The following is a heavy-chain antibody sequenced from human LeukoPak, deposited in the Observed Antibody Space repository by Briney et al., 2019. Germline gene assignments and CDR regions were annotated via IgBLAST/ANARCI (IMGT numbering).Heavy chain of an antibody. CDR1: GYTFTSYG. Sequence: ASVKVSCKASGYTFTSYGISWVRQAPGQGLEWMGWISGNNGNTNYAQHLQGRVTMTTDTSTSTAYMELRSLRSDDTAVYCCARDAFSTYYYDSSGLGDAFEIWGRGTMVTVSS. CDR2: ISGNNGNT. D-gene: IGHD3-22*01. J-gene: IGHJ3*02. V-gene: IGHV1-18*01. CDR3: ARDAFSTYYYDSSGLGDAFEI.